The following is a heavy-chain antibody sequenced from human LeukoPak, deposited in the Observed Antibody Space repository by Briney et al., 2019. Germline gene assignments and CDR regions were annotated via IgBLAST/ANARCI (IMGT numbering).Heavy chain of an antibody. V-gene: IGHV1-18*01. CDR3: ARDMGSGWYNVNHFDY. CDR1: GYTFTSYG. J-gene: IGHJ4*02. Sequence: PGASVKVSCKASGYTFTSYGISWVRQAPGQGLEWMGWISAYNGNTNYAQKLQGRVTMTTDTSTSTAYMELRSLRSDDTAVYYCARDMGSGWYNVNHFDYWGQGTLVTVSS. CDR2: ISAYNGNT. D-gene: IGHD6-19*01.